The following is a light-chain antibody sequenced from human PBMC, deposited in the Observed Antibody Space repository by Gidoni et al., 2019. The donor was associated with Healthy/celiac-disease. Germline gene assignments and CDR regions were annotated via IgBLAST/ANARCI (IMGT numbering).Light chain of an antibody. Sequence: DIVMTQSLLSLPVTPGEPASISCRSSQSLLHSNGYNYLDWYLQKPGQSPQLLIYLGSNRASGGPDRCSGSGSGTDFTMKISRVEAEDVGVYYCRQALQTPRTFGQGTKVEIK. CDR3: RQALQTPRT. CDR2: LGS. CDR1: QSLLHSNGYNY. V-gene: IGKV2-28*01. J-gene: IGKJ1*01.